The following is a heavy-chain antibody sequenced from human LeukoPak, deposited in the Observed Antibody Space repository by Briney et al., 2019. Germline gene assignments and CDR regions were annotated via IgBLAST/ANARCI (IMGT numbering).Heavy chain of an antibody. V-gene: IGHV4-4*07. D-gene: IGHD5-12*01. J-gene: IGHJ6*02. CDR2: IYTSGST. Sequence: SETLSLTCTVSGGSISSYYWSWIRQPAGKGLEWIGHIYTSGSTNYNPSLKSRVTMSVDTSKNQFSLKLSSVTAADTAVYYCARVGIGATIPHDYYGMDVWGQGTTVTVSS. CDR3: ARVGIGATIPHDYYGMDV. CDR1: GGSISSYY.